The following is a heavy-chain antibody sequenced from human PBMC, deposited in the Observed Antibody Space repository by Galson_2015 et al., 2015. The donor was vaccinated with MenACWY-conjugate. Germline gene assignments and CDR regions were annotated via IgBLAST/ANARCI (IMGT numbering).Heavy chain of an antibody. D-gene: IGHD4-17*01. Sequence: SETLSLTCAVSGGSISSSSYYWGWIRQPPGKGLEWIGSIYYSGSTYYNPSLKSRVTISVDTSKNQFSLKLSSVTAADTAVYYCARHSKRYGDYFSSYYYYMDVWGKGTTVTVSS. CDR2: IYYSGST. V-gene: IGHV4-39*01. CDR1: GGSISSSSYY. CDR3: ARHSKRYGDYFSSYYYYMDV. J-gene: IGHJ6*03.